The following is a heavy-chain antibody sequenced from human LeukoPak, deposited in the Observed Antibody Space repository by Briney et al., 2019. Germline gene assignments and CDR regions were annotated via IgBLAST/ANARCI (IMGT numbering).Heavy chain of an antibody. CDR3: TRVGYIDEGIDY. J-gene: IGHJ4*02. V-gene: IGHV3-7*03. Sequence: GGSLRLSCEGSAFIFSGHWMNWVRQTPGKGLEWVASIKEDGSERQYVDSVKGRFSISRDNTKGSLFLQLNSLRAEDTAVYYCTRVGYIDEGIDYWGQGTLVTVSS. CDR2: IKEDGSER. D-gene: IGHD5-24*01. CDR1: AFIFSGHW.